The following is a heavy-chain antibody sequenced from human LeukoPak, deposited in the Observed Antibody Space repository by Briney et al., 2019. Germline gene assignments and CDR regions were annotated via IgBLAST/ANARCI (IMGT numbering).Heavy chain of an antibody. CDR2: IKRDGSEK. D-gene: IGHD2-2*02. V-gene: IGHV3-7*01. CDR1: GFTFSSYW. Sequence: EGSLRLSCAASGFTFSSYWMSWVRQAPGKGLEWVANIKRDGSEKYYVDSVKGRFTISRDNAKNSLYLQMNSLRAEDTAVYYCARIGNVPAAIFYYYYYMDVWGKGTTVTVSS. CDR3: ARIGNVPAAIFYYYYYMDV. J-gene: IGHJ6*03.